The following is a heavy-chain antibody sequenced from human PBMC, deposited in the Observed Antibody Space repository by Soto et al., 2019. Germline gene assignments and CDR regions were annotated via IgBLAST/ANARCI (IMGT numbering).Heavy chain of an antibody. V-gene: IGHV1-69*01. CDR2: IIPIFGTA. J-gene: IGHJ6*02. CDR3: ARGEKYCSSTSCYPLYCGMDV. D-gene: IGHD2-2*01. CDR1: GGTFSSYA. Sequence: QVQLVQSGAEVKKPGSSVKVSCKASGGTFSSYAISWVRQAPGQGLEWMGGIIPIFGTANYAQKFQGRVTITADESTSTAYMELSSLRSEDTAVYYCARGEKYCSSTSCYPLYCGMDVWGQGTTVTVSS.